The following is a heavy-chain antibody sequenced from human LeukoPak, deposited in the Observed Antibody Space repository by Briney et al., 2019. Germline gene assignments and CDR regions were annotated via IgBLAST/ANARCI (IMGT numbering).Heavy chain of an antibody. Sequence: GRSLRLSCAASGFTFSSYAMHWVRQAPGKGLEWVAVISYDGSNKYYADSVKGRLTISRDNSENTLYLQMNSLRAEDTAVYYCAREDSSSSGYYYGMDVWGQGTTVTVSS. V-gene: IGHV3-30-3*01. CDR3: AREDSSSSGYYYGMDV. CDR2: ISYDGSNK. CDR1: GFTFSSYA. J-gene: IGHJ6*02. D-gene: IGHD6-6*01.